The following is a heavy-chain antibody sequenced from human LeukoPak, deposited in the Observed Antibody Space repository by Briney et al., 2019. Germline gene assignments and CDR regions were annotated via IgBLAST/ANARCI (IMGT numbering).Heavy chain of an antibody. Sequence: ASVKVSCKASGYTFTGYYMHWVRQAPGQGLEWMGQINPNSGGTNYAQKFQGRVTMTRDTSISTAYMELSRLRSDDTAVYYCAREIQLWAHFDYWGQGTLVTVSS. D-gene: IGHD5-18*01. J-gene: IGHJ4*02. V-gene: IGHV1-2*06. CDR3: AREIQLWAHFDY. CDR1: GYTFTGYY. CDR2: INPNSGGT.